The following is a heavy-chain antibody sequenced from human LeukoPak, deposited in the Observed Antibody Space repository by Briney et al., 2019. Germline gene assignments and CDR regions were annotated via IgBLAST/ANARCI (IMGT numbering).Heavy chain of an antibody. V-gene: IGHV1-18*01. CDR2: ISAYNGNT. CDR3: TRAPPGYCSSTSCSYYFDY. D-gene: IGHD2-2*01. J-gene: IGHJ4*02. Sequence: ASVKVSCKASGYTFTSYGISWVRQAPGQGLEWMGWISAYNGNTNYAQKLQGRVTMTTDTSTSTAYMELRSLRSDDTAVYYCTRAPPGYCSSTSCSYYFDYWGQGTLVTVSS. CDR1: GYTFTSYG.